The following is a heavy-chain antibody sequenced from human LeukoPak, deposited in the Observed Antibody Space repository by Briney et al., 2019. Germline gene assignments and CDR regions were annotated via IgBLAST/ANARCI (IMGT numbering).Heavy chain of an antibody. Sequence: GGSLRLSCAASGFTFSSYAMSWVRQAPGKGLEWVSAISGSGGSTYYADSVKGRFTISRDNSKNTLYLQMNSLRAEDTAVYYRAKARTVTGAFDIWGQGTMVTVSS. V-gene: IGHV3-23*01. CDR2: ISGSGGST. CDR3: AKARTVTGAFDI. J-gene: IGHJ3*02. D-gene: IGHD4-17*01. CDR1: GFTFSSYA.